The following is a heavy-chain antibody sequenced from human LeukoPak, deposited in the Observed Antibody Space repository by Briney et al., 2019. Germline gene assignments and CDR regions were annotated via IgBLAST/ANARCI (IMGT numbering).Heavy chain of an antibody. J-gene: IGHJ6*04. D-gene: IGHD3-10*02. V-gene: IGHV3-23*01. CDR2: ISDSGRIT. CDR3: AELGITMIGGV. Sequence: GGSLRLSCAASGSTFRNYAMSWVRQAPGKGLEWVSTISDSGRITNYADSVKGRFTISRDNAKNSLYLQMNSLRAEDTAVYYCAELGITMIGGVWGKGTTVTISS. CDR1: GSTFRNYA.